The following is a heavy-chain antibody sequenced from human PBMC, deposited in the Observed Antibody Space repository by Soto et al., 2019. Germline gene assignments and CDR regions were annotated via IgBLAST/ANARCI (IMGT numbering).Heavy chain of an antibody. Sequence: SETLCLSCAVYGGSFSGYYWSGIRQPPGKGLEWIGEINHSGSTNYNPSLKSRVTISVDTSKNQFSLKLSSVTAADTAVYYCATMGPFLRYFDYWGQGTLDTGSS. CDR1: GGSFSGYY. V-gene: IGHV4-34*01. D-gene: IGHD3-9*01. CDR2: INHSGST. CDR3: ATMGPFLRYFDY. J-gene: IGHJ4*02.